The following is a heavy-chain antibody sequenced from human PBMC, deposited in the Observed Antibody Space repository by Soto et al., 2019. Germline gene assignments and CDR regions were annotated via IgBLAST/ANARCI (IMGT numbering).Heavy chain of an antibody. J-gene: IGHJ4*02. CDR3: AREELPQIDY. CDR2: IYYSGST. V-gene: IGHV4-39*02. D-gene: IGHD1-26*01. Sequence: SETLSLTCTVSGGSISSSSYYWGWIRQPPGKGLEWIGSIYYSGSTYYNPSLKSRVTISVDTSKNQFSLKLSSVTAADTAVYYCAREELPQIDYWGQGTLVTVSS. CDR1: GGSISSSSYY.